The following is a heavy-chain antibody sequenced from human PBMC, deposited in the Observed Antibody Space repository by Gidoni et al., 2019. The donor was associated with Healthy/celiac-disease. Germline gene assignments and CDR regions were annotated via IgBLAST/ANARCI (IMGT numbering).Heavy chain of an antibody. J-gene: IGHJ6*02. CDR3: ARTSGGMGYDSSGSVYYYYYGMDV. CDR1: GFSLSTSGMC. Sequence: QVTLRESGPALVKPTQTLTLTCTFSGFSLSTSGMCVSWIRQPPGKALEWLARIDWDDDKYYSTSLKTRLTISKDTSKNQVVLTMTNMDPVDTATYYCARTSGGMGYDSSGSVYYYYYGMDVWGQGTTVTVSS. D-gene: IGHD3-22*01. CDR2: IDWDDDK. V-gene: IGHV2-70*15.